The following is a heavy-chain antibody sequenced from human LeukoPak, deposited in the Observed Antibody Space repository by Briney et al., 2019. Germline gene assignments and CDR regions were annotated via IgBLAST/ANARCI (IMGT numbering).Heavy chain of an antibody. CDR3: AQAGGTEIFYGYYYMDI. CDR2: VKSQSDGGAT. J-gene: IGHJ6*03. Sequence: GGSLRLSCAASGFNFNDAWLTWVRQAPGKGLEWVGRVKSQSDGGATDYAAPVKGRSIISRLDSKDTLYLQMDNLKTEDTAIYYCAQAGGTEIFYGYYYMDIWGKGTTVTVSS. V-gene: IGHV3-15*01. D-gene: IGHD3-16*01. CDR1: GFNFNDAW.